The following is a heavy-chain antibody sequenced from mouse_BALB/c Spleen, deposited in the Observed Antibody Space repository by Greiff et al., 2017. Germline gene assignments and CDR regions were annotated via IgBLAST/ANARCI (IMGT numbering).Heavy chain of an antibody. CDR3: ARLRLRGYYFDY. Sequence: VQLKESGPGLVKPSQSLSLTCTVTGYSITSDYAWNWIRQFPGNKLEWMGYISYSGSTSYNPSLKSRISITRDTSKNQFFLQLNSVTTEDTATYYCARLRLRGYYFDYWGQGTTLTVSS. J-gene: IGHJ2*01. V-gene: IGHV3-2*02. D-gene: IGHD1-2*01. CDR2: ISYSGST. CDR1: GYSITSDYA.